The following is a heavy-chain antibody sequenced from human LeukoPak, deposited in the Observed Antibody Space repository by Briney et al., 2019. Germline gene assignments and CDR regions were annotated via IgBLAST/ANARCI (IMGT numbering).Heavy chain of an antibody. CDR2: IHHSGST. CDR3: ARYPLAFDF. Sequence: PSETLSLTCTVSGDSVTNHQWSWVRQPPGKGLEWTAYIHHSGSTNYNPSLKNRVTISMDTSKNQFSLRLISVTAADTAVYYCARYPLAFDFWGQGILVTVSS. V-gene: IGHV4-59*02. D-gene: IGHD6-6*01. CDR1: GDSVTNHQ. J-gene: IGHJ4*02.